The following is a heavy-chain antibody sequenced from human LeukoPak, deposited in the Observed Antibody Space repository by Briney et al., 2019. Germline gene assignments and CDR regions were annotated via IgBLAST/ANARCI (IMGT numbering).Heavy chain of an antibody. Sequence: SETLSLTCAVYGGSFSGYYWSWIRQPPGKGLEWIGEINHSGSTNFNPSLKSRVTILVDTSKNQVSLKLRSVTAADTAVYFCARTLAAAGTRIPYYFDYWGQGTLVTVSS. D-gene: IGHD6-13*01. CDR3: ARTLAAAGTRIPYYFDY. V-gene: IGHV4-34*01. CDR1: GGSFSGYY. CDR2: INHSGST. J-gene: IGHJ4*02.